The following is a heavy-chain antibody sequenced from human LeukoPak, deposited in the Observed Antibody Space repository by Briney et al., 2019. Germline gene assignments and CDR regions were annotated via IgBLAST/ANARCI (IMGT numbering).Heavy chain of an antibody. J-gene: IGHJ4*02. D-gene: IGHD3-22*01. CDR3: ARGVGSGYTDY. CDR1: GYSISSGYY. Sequence: SETLSLTCTVSGYSISSGYYWGWIRQPPGKGLEWIGSIYHSGSTYYNPSLKSRVTISLDTSKNQFSLKLISVTAADTAVYYCARGVGSGYTDYWGQGALVTVSS. V-gene: IGHV4-38-2*02. CDR2: IYHSGST.